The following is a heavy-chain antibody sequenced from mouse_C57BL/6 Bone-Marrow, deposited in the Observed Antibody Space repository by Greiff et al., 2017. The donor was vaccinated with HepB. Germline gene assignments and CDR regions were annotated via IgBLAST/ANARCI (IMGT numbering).Heavy chain of an antibody. CDR3: AIRASSGYDFDY. CDR1: GYTFTSYG. Sequence: QVQLQQSGAELARPGASVKLSCKASGYTFTSYGISWVKQRTGQGLEWIGEIYPRSGNTYYNEKFKGKATLTADKSSSTAYMELRSLTSEDSAVYFCAIRASSGYDFDYWGQGTTLTVSS. D-gene: IGHD3-2*02. J-gene: IGHJ2*01. CDR2: IYPRSGNT. V-gene: IGHV1-81*01.